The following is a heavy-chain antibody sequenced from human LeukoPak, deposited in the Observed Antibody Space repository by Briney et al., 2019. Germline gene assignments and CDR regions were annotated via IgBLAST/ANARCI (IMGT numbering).Heavy chain of an antibody. CDR2: ISYDGSNK. J-gene: IGHJ4*02. V-gene: IGHV3-30*03. Sequence: PGRSLRLSCAASGFTFSSYGMHWVRRAPGKGLEWVAVISYDGSNKYYADSVKGRFTISRDNSKNTLYLQMNSLRAEDTAVYYCARGWQELHYYFDYWGQGTLVTVSS. D-gene: IGHD1-26*01. CDR3: ARGWQELHYYFDY. CDR1: GFTFSSYG.